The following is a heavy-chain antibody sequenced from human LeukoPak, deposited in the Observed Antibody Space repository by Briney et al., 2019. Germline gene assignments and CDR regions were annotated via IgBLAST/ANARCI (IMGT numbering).Heavy chain of an antibody. CDR3: ARHASGGMYYVPLDY. Sequence: SETLSLTCVVSGDSIKNYYWSWIRQPPGRGLEWIGYIYYTGATKHNPSLMSRVTMSADTSKNQLSLKLSSVTAADTAVYYCARHASGGMYYVPLDYWGQGTLLTVSS. V-gene: IGHV4-59*08. D-gene: IGHD2-15*01. J-gene: IGHJ4*02. CDR1: GDSIKNYY. CDR2: IYYTGAT.